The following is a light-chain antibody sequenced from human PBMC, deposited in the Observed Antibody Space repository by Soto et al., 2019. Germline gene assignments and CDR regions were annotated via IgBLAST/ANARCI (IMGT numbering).Light chain of an antibody. J-gene: IGKJ5*01. CDR2: GAS. Sequence: EIVLTQSRGTLASSAGERATLSCRASQSVSSSHLAWYQQKPGQAPRILIFGASSRATGIPDSFSGTGSGTDFTLTISRVEPEDFAVYYCQQDVKSLPITFGQGTRLEIK. CDR1: QSVSSSH. V-gene: IGKV3-20*01. CDR3: QQDVKSLPIT.